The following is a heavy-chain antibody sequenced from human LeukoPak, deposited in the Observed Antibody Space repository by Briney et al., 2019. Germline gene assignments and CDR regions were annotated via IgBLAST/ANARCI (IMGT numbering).Heavy chain of an antibody. V-gene: IGHV3-30-3*01. Sequence: GRSLRLSCAASGFTFSSYAMHWVRQAPGKGLGWVAVISYDGSNKYYADSVKGRFTISRDNSKNTLYLQMNSLRAEDTAVYFCARYGIRYSGYDIDYWGQGALVTVSS. CDR1: GFTFSSYA. J-gene: IGHJ4*02. CDR2: ISYDGSNK. D-gene: IGHD5-12*01. CDR3: ARYGIRYSGYDIDY.